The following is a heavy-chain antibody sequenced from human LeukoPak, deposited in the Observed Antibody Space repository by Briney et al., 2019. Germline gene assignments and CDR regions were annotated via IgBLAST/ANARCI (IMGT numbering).Heavy chain of an antibody. V-gene: IGHV3-48*01. Sequence: PGGSLRLSCAASGFTFSSYSMNRVRQAPGKGLEWVSYISSSSSTIYYADSVKGRFTISRDNAKNSLYLQMNSLRAEDTAVYYCAREPDTRYSGYAEFDYWGQGTLVTVSS. CDR3: AREPDTRYSGYAEFDY. CDR1: GFTFSSYS. CDR2: ISSSSSTI. D-gene: IGHD5-12*01. J-gene: IGHJ4*02.